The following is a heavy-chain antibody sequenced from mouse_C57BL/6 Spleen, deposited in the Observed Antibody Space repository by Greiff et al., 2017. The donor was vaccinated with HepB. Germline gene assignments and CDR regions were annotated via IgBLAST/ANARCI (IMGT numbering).Heavy chain of an antibody. V-gene: IGHV5-4*03. Sequence: EVKLMESGGGLVKPGGSLKLSCAASGFTFSSYAMSWVRQTPEKRLEWVATISDGGSYTYYPDNVKGRFTISRDNAKNNLYLQMSHLKSEDTAMYYCARGGAYYYGGFAYWGQGTLVTVSA. D-gene: IGHD1-1*01. J-gene: IGHJ3*01. CDR2: ISDGGSYT. CDR1: GFTFSSYA. CDR3: ARGGAYYYGGFAY.